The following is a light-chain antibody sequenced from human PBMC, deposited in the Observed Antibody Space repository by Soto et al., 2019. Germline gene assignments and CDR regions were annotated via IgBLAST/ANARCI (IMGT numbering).Light chain of an antibody. V-gene: IGLV2-14*01. CDR2: EVS. J-gene: IGLJ2*01. CDR1: SSDVGGYNY. CDR3: TSITSSNTLL. Sequence: QSVLTQPASVSGSPGQSITISCTGTSSDVGGYNYVSWYQHHPGKVPKVMIYEVSNRPSGVSSRFSGSKFGNTASLTISGLQAEDEADYYCTSITSSNTLLFGGGTKVTVL.